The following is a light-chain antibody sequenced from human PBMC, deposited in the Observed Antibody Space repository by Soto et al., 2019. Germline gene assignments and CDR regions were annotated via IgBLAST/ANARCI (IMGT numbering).Light chain of an antibody. Sequence: DIQMTQIPSTLSASVGDRVTITCRASHNIGTSLAWYQQTPGKAPKLLISDASTLESGVPSRFGGSGSGTAFPLSITSLPPDDFAKYYCQQFIWHWTFVQGTKVDIK. CDR2: DAS. CDR1: HNIGTS. V-gene: IGKV1-5*01. J-gene: IGKJ1*01. CDR3: QQFIWHWT.